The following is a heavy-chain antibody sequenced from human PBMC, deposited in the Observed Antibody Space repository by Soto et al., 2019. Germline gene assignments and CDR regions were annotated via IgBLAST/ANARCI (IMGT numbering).Heavy chain of an antibody. CDR2: ISYDGSNQ. Sequence: QVQLVESGGGVVQPGRTLRLSRAASGFTFSSYGMHWVRQAPGKGLDWVAIISYDGSNQYYADSVKGRFTISRDNSKNTLYLQMNSLRAEDTAVYYCAKDRGMTLPTWFDPWGQGTLVTVSS. J-gene: IGHJ5*02. D-gene: IGHD1-20*01. V-gene: IGHV3-30*18. CDR3: AKDRGMTLPTWFDP. CDR1: GFTFSSYG.